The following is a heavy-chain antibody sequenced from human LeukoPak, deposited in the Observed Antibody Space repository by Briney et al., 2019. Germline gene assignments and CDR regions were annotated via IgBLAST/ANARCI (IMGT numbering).Heavy chain of an antibody. V-gene: IGHV3-48*01. CDR2: ISSGSSNK. J-gene: IGHJ4*02. D-gene: IGHD6-13*01. Sequence: GGSLTLSCAASGFTFNSYAMNWVRQTPEKGLEWVSYISSGSSNKYYADSVKGRFTISRDNAKNSLFLQMNSLRGEDTAVYYCTRVQEYSSNWAPSFDYWGQGTLVTVSS. CDR1: GFTFNSYA. CDR3: TRVQEYSSNWAPSFDY.